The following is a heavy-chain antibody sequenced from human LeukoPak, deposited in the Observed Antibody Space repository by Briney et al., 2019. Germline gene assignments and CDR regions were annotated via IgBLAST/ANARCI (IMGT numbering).Heavy chain of an antibody. CDR1: GYSFTSYW. CDR3: ARQTICYGSGTYYGH. J-gene: IGHJ4*02. Sequence: RGASLKISCKGSGYSFTSYWISWVRQLPGKGLEWMGRIDPSDSYTNYSPSFQGHVTISADKSISTAYLQWSSLKASDTAMYYCARQTICYGSGTYYGHWGQGTLVTVSS. CDR2: IDPSDSYT. D-gene: IGHD3-10*01. V-gene: IGHV5-10-1*01.